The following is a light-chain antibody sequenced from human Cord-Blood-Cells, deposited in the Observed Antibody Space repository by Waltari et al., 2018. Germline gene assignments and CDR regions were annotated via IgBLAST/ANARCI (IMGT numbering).Light chain of an antibody. CDR2: AAS. Sequence: DIQMTQSPSSLSASVGDRVTITCRASKSISTYLNWYQQKPGKAPKLLIYAASSLQSGVPSRFSGSGSGTDFTLTISSLQPEEFATYYCQQSYITRTFGQGTKVESK. CDR1: KSISTY. CDR3: QQSYITRT. V-gene: IGKV1-39*01. J-gene: IGKJ1*01.